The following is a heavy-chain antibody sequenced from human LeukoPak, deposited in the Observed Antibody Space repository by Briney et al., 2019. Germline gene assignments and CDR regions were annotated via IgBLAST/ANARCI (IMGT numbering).Heavy chain of an antibody. CDR3: ARDRYDRSGYYDY. J-gene: IGHJ4*02. CDR1: GFSFSSYS. Sequence: PGGSLTLSCEASGFSFSSYSMNWVRQAPGKGLEWVSYVSSSSSTIYYADSVKGRFTISRDNAKNSLYLQMNSLRDEDTAVYYCARDRYDRSGYYDYWGQGTLVTVSS. D-gene: IGHD3-22*01. CDR2: VSSSSSTI. V-gene: IGHV3-48*02.